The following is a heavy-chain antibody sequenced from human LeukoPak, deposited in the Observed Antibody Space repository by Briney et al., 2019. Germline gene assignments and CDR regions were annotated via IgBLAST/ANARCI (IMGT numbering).Heavy chain of an antibody. CDR1: GGSISSYY. V-gene: IGHV4-34*01. CDR3: ARGEWEPMFDY. D-gene: IGHD1-26*01. J-gene: IGHJ4*02. CDR2: INHSGST. Sequence: SETLSLTCTVSGGSISSYYWSWIRQPPGKGLEWIGEINHSGSTNYNPSLKSRVTISVDTSKNQFSLKLSSVTAADTAVYYCARGEWEPMFDYWGQGTLVTVSS.